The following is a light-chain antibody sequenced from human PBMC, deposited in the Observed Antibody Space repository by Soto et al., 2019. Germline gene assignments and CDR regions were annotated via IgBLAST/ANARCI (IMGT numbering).Light chain of an antibody. J-gene: IGKJ2*01. CDR1: QSVSSN. V-gene: IGKV3-15*01. Sequence: EIVMAQSPATLCVSPGERASLSCRASQSVSSNLAWYQQKPGQAPRLLMFSASTRATGIPARFSGSGSGTDFTLTISSLQSEDFAVYYCQQFNNWPLYTFGQGTKVDI. CDR2: SAS. CDR3: QQFNNWPLYT.